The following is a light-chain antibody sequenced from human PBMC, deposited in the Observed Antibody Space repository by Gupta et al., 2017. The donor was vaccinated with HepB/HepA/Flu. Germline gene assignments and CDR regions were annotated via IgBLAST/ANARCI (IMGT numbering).Light chain of an antibody. CDR1: QSVSSSY. J-gene: IGKJ4*01. V-gene: IGKV3/OR2-268*02. CDR2: GAS. CDR3: QQDYS. Sequence: PDTLSLSPGERATLSCRASQSVSSSYLSWYQQKPGQAPRLLIYGASTRATGIPARFSGSGSGTDFTRTSSSLQPEDFEVYYCQQDYSVGGGTKVEIK.